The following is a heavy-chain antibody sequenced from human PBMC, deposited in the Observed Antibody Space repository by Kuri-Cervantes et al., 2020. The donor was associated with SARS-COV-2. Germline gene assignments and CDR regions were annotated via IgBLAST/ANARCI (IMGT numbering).Heavy chain of an antibody. D-gene: IGHD1-26*01. J-gene: IGHJ4*02. CDR3: ARVGIVGAPKGLFDY. CDR2: RYTGGGT. CDR1: GGTISSETYD. Sequence: SETLSLTCSVSGGTISSETYDWAWIRQPAGSELEWIGDRYTGGGTNYNPSLKSRVTISVDTSKNQFSLKLNSVTAADTAVYSCARVGIVGAPKGLFDYWGQGIQVTVSS. V-gene: IGHV4-61*09.